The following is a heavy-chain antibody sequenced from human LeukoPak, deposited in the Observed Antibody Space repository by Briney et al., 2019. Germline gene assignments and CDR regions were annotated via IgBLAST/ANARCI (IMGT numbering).Heavy chain of an antibody. J-gene: IGHJ3*02. CDR2: INTKTGNP. Sequence: EASVKVSCKASGYTFTNYALNWMRQAPGQGLEWVGWINTKTGNPTYAQGFTGRFVFSLDTSVNTAFLQISSLKAEDTAVYYCARDWAYAFDIWGQGTMVTVSS. CDR1: GYTFTNYA. D-gene: IGHD3-16*01. V-gene: IGHV7-4-1*02. CDR3: ARDWAYAFDI.